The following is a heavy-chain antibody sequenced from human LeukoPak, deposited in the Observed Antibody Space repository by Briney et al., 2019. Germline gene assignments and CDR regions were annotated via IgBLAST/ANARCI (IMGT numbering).Heavy chain of an antibody. V-gene: IGHV1-69*05. CDR2: IIPIFGTA. CDR3: ARTGITIFGVANNWFDP. Sequence: ASVTVSCKASGGTFSSYAISWVRQAPGQGLEWMGGIIPIFGTANYAQKFQGRVTITTDESTSTAYMELSSLRSEDTAVYYCARTGITIFGVANNWFDPWGQGTLVTVSS. D-gene: IGHD3-3*01. CDR1: GGTFSSYA. J-gene: IGHJ5*02.